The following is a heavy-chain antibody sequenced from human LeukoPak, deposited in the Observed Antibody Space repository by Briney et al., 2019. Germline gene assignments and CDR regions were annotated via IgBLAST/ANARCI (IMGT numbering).Heavy chain of an antibody. CDR2: ICWSGSTI. CDR1: GFNFSDYY. D-gene: IGHD3-3*01. V-gene: IGHV3-11*01. J-gene: IGHJ4*02. Sequence: GSLRLFRAAPGFNFSDYYMSWVRPAPGKGLGWVSYICWSGSTIYYADSVKGRFTISRDNAKNSLYLQMNSLRAEDTAVYYCARGAVGGTIFASYYYFDYWGQGTLVTVSS. CDR3: ARGAVGGTIFASYYYFDY.